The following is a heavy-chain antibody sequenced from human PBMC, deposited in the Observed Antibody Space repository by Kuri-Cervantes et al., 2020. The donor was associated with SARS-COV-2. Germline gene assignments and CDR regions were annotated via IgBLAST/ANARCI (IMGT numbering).Heavy chain of an antibody. V-gene: IGHV3-74*01. Sequence: GESLKISCAASGFTFSSYWMHWVRQAPGKGLVWVSRINSDGSSTSYADSVKGRFTISRDNAKNTLYLQMNSLRAEDTAVYYCARDRRNYDFWSGYYTSDYGMDVWGQGTTVTV. CDR3: ARDRRNYDFWSGYYTSDYGMDV. D-gene: IGHD3-3*01. CDR1: GFTFSSYW. CDR2: INSDGSST. J-gene: IGHJ6*02.